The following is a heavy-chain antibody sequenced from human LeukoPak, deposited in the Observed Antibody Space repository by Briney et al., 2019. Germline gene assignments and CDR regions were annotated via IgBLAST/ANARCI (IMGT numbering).Heavy chain of an antibody. Sequence: GASVKVSCKASGYTFTPYYMQWGRQAPGQGREWMGGINPNSGDTSYAQRFQGRVTMTRDTSISTAYMELIRLTSDDTAVYYCVRDRGGYDYISWGQGTLVTVSS. J-gene: IGHJ5*02. D-gene: IGHD5-12*01. CDR2: INPNSGDT. V-gene: IGHV1-2*02. CDR1: GYTFTPYY. CDR3: VRDRGGYDYIS.